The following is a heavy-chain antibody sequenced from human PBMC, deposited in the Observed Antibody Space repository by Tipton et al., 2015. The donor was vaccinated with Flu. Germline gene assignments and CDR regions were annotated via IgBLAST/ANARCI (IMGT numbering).Heavy chain of an antibody. CDR1: GFTFSRYE. J-gene: IGHJ5*02. D-gene: IGHD4-11*01. V-gene: IGHV4-38-2*01. CDR2: IFHSGNS. CDR3: ARRDYSNYVSEPKNWFDP. Sequence: GSLRLSCAASGFTFSRYEMNWIRQPPGKGLEWIGNIFHSGNSYHNPSLKSRVTMSIETSRNQFSLKLSSVTAADTAVYYCARRDYSNYVSEPKNWFDPWGQGTLVTVSS.